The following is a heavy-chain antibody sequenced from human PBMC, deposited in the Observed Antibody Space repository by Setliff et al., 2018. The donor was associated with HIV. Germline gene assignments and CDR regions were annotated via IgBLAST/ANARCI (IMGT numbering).Heavy chain of an antibody. V-gene: IGHV4-38-2*01. CDR2: IYHSGST. Sequence: SETLSLTCAVSGYSISSGYYWGWIRQPPGKGLEWIGSIYHSGSTYYNPSLKSRVTISVDTSKRQFSLNLTSVTAADTAVYYCARGPPAEDYYYYMDVWDKGTTVTVSS. J-gene: IGHJ6*03. CDR1: GYSISSGYY. CDR3: ARGPPAEDYYYYMDV.